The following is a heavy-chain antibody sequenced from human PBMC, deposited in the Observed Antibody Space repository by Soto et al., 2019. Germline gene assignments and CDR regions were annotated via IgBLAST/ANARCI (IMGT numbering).Heavy chain of an antibody. J-gene: IGHJ4*02. V-gene: IGHV1-18*01. Sequence: QVQLVQSGAEVKKPGASVKVSCKASGYSFKTYGVGWVRQAPGQGLEWLGWINPSNGNTYYAQKFQGRVTVTTDTPTGTVYMKLRSLTSDDTAVYYCARDTRGEGWLPRAPFDYWGQGTQVTV. D-gene: IGHD5-12*01. CDR3: ARDTRGEGWLPRAPFDY. CDR2: INPSNGNT. CDR1: GYSFKTYG.